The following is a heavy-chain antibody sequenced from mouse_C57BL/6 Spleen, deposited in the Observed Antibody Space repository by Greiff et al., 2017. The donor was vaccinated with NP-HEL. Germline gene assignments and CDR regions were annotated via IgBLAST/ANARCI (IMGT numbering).Heavy chain of an antibody. D-gene: IGHD2-1*01. CDR2: ISSGSSTI. Sequence: EVQVVESGGGLVKPGGSLKLSCAASGFTFSDYGMHWVRQAPEKGLEWVAYISSGSSTIYYADTVKGRFTISRDNAKNTLFLQMTSLRSEDTAMYYCSMNGNPSWFAYWGQGTLVTVSA. CDR1: GFTFSDYG. CDR3: SMNGNPSWFAY. J-gene: IGHJ3*01. V-gene: IGHV5-17*01.